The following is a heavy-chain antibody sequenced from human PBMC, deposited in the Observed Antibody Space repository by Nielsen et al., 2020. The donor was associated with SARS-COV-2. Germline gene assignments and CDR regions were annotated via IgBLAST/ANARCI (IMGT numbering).Heavy chain of an antibody. Sequence: SETLSLTCTVSGGSISSGGYYWSWIRQHPGKGLEWIGYIYYSGSTYYNPSLKSRVTISADTSKNQFSLKLSSVTAADTAVYYCARGGSSWFFDYWGQGTLVTVSS. CDR3: ARGGSSWFFDY. D-gene: IGHD6-13*01. J-gene: IGHJ4*02. CDR2: IYYSGST. CDR1: GGSISSGGYY. V-gene: IGHV4-31*03.